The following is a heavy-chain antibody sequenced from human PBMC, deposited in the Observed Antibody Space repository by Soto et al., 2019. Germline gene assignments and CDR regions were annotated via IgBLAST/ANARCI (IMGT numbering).Heavy chain of an antibody. D-gene: IGHD2-2*01. CDR1: GGSISSGGSY. CDR2: IYYSGTT. CDR3: ASGHCFSSSCSYLDL. V-gene: IGHV4-31*03. J-gene: IGHJ2*01. Sequence: QVQLQESGPGLVKPSQTLSLICTVSGGSISSGGSYWSWIRQSPGKGLEWIGYIYYSGTTYYNPSLKSRVSISLDTSKNQFSLKLSSVTAADTAIYYCASGHCFSSSCSYLDLWGRGTLVTVSS.